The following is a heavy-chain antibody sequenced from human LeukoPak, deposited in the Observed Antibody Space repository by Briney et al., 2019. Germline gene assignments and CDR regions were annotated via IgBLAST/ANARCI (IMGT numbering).Heavy chain of an antibody. J-gene: IGHJ5*02. CDR2: INPSGGGT. Sequence: ASVKVSCKASGYTFTSYYMHWVRQAPGQGLEWMGIINPSGGGTSYAQKFQGRVTMTRDTPTSTVYMELSSLRSEDTAVYYCARDRIPMIVVPKRNWFDPWGEGTLVTVSS. CDR3: ARDRIPMIVVPKRNWFDP. CDR1: GYTFTSYY. V-gene: IGHV1-46*01. D-gene: IGHD3-22*01.